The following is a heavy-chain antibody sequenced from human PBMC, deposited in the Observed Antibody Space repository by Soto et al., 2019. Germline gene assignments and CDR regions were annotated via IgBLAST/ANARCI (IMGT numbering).Heavy chain of an antibody. J-gene: IGHJ4*02. CDR2: ISHSGST. Sequence: QVQLQESGPGLVKPSQTLSLSCTVSGGSISSAAYYWSWIRQHPGKGLEWIGYISHSGSTYYTPSVKSRVIISADTSKNQFSLNLTSVTAADTAVYYCAREYTYGSNFFDCWAREPWSPSPQ. D-gene: IGHD5-18*01. V-gene: IGHV4-31*03. CDR1: GGSISSAAYY. CDR3: AREYTYGSNFFDC.